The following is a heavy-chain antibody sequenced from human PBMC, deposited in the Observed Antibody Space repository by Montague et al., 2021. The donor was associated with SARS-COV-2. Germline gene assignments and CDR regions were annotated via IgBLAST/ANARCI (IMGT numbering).Heavy chain of an antibody. D-gene: IGHD3-9*01. Sequence: ETLSLTCTVSGGSISSSSYYWGRIRQPPRKGLEWIGSIYYSGXTXYXXXXKXRVTISVDTSKNQFSLKLSSVTAADTAVYYCARQVTGRYFDWIHYGMDVWRQGTTVTVSS. J-gene: IGHJ6*02. CDR3: ARQVTGRYFDWIHYGMDV. CDR2: IYYSGXT. CDR1: GGSISSSSYY. V-gene: IGHV4-39*01.